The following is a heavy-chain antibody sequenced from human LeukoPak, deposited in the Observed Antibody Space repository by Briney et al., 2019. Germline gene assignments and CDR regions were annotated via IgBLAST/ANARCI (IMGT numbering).Heavy chain of an antibody. Sequence: ASVKVSCTASGYTFTSYGISWVPQAPGHRLEWMGWISAYNGNTNYAQKLQGRVTMTTDTSTSTAYMELRSLRADDTAVYYCARDLYYDFWSGYYGRFAWFDPWGQGTLVTVSS. CDR2: ISAYNGNT. D-gene: IGHD3-3*01. J-gene: IGHJ5*02. CDR3: ARDLYYDFWSGYYGRFAWFDP. CDR1: GYTFTSYG. V-gene: IGHV1-18*01.